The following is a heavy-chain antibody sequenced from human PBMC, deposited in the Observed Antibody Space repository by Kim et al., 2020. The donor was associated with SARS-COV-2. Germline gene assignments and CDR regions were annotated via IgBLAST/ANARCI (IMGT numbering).Heavy chain of an antibody. J-gene: IGHJ4*01. CDR3: AGYYQGSGRNYGAIDY. CDR2: ISDNGGIT. Sequence: GGSLRLSCAGSGFTFSSHAMTWVRQAPGMGLEWVSTISDNGGITYYADSVKGRFTISRDNSKNTLYLQMNSLRAEDTAIYYCAGYYQGSGRNYGAIDYWGQGTLVTVSS. V-gene: IGHV3-23*01. CDR1: GFTFSSHA. D-gene: IGHD3-10*01.